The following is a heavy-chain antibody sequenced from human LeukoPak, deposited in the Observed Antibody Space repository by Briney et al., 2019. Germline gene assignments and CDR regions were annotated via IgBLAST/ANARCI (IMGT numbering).Heavy chain of an antibody. V-gene: IGHV3-33*01. D-gene: IGHD6-19*01. Sequence: GGPLRLSCAASGFTFSSYGMHWVRQAPGKGLEWVAVIWYDGSNKYYADSVRCRFTISRDNSKNTLYLQMNSLRAEDTAVYYCARDHSSGWYSDYFDYWGQGTLVTVSS. CDR3: ARDHSSGWYSDYFDY. CDR1: GFTFSSYG. J-gene: IGHJ4*02. CDR2: IWYDGSNK.